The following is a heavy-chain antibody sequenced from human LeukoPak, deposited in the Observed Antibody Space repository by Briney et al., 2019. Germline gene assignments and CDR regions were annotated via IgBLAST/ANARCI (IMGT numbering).Heavy chain of an antibody. V-gene: IGHV3-23*01. CDR2: ISGSGAGT. J-gene: IGHJ4*02. D-gene: IGHD1-26*01. Sequence: GGSLRLSCAASGFTFSSYAMTWVRQAPGKGLEWVSSISGSGAGTYYADPVKGRFTISRDNSKNTLYLQMSSLRVEDTAVYYCAKKLKYGGTYLVDYWGQGTLVTVSS. CDR3: AKKLKYGGTYLVDY. CDR1: GFTFSSYA.